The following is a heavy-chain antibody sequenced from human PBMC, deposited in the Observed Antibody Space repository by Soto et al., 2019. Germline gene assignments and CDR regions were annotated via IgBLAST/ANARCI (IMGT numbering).Heavy chain of an antibody. V-gene: IGHV1-69*01. Sequence: QVQLVQSGAEVKKPGSSVNVACKASGGTFSSLAFSWVRQAPGQGLEWMGDIIPIFGRTRYAQKFQGRVTITADESTFTAYMELSSLTSDDTAVYYCARGDTHQLLRGWFDPWGQGTLFIVSS. J-gene: IGHJ5*02. CDR1: GGTFSSLA. CDR2: IIPIFGRT. CDR3: ARGDTHQLLRGWFDP. D-gene: IGHD2-2*01.